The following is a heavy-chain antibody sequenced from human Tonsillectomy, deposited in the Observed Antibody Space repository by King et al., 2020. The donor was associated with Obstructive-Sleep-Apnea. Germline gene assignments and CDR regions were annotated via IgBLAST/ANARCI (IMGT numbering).Heavy chain of an antibody. CDR3: ARHEWLGPGSIGRFDP. D-gene: IGHD3-3*01. Sequence: QLQESGPGLVKPSETLSLTCTVSGGAISNYYWSWIRQPPGKGLEGIGYIYYSGSTNYNPSLKSRVSISVETSKNQFSLKMNPATAADTAVYYCARHEWLGPGSIGRFDPWGQGTLVTVSS. J-gene: IGHJ5*02. V-gene: IGHV4-59*08. CDR2: IYYSGST. CDR1: GGAISNYY.